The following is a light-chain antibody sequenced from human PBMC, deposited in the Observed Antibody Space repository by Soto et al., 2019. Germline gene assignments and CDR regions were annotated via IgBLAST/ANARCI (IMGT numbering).Light chain of an antibody. J-gene: IGKJ1*01. CDR3: QQYNSYWT. CDR2: DAS. CDR1: QSISSW. V-gene: IGKV1-5*01. Sequence: DLQMTQSPSTLSSSVGDRVTLTCRASQSISSWLAWYQPKPGKAPKLLIYDASSLESGVPSRLSGSGSGTEFTLAISSMQPDDFATYYCQQYNSYWTFGQGTKVDI.